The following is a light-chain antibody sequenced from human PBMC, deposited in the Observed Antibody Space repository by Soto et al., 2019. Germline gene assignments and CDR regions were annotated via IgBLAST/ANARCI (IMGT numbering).Light chain of an antibody. V-gene: IGKV3-20*01. CDR2: GAS. J-gene: IGKJ3*01. CDR1: QSVSSTY. Sequence: EIVLTQSPGTLSLSPGERATLSCRASQSVSSTYLAWYQQKPGQAPRLLIYGASSRANGIPDRFSGSGSGTDFTLTISRLEPEDFAVYYCQQYSSSPFTFGPGTKVDIK. CDR3: QQYSSSPFT.